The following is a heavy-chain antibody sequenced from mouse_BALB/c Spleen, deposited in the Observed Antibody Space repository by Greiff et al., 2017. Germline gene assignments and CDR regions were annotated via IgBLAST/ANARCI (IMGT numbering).Heavy chain of an antibody. CDR3: ARDFVYGYSPY. J-gene: IGHJ3*01. CDR2: IRNKANGYTT. CDR1: GFTFTDYY. Sequence: EVKLVESGGGLVQPGGSLRLSCAPSGFTFTDYYMSWVRQPPGKALEWLGFIRNKANGYTTEYSASVKGRFTISRDNSQSILYLQMNTLRAEDSATYYCARDFVYGYSPYWGQGTLVTVSA. D-gene: IGHD2-2*01. V-gene: IGHV7-3*02.